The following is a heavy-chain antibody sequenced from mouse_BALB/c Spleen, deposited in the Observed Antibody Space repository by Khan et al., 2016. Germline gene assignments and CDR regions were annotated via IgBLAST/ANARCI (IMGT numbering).Heavy chain of an antibody. Sequence: VQLKESGPDLVKPSQSLSLTCTVTGYSITSGYSWHWIRQFPGNKLEWMGYIHYSGGTKYIPSLKSRISITRDTSKNQFFLQLNSVTPEDTATXYCTTSHGYYAMDYWGQGTSVTVSS. CDR1: GYSITSGYS. CDR2: IHYSGGT. D-gene: IGHD2-12*01. CDR3: TTSHGYYAMDY. J-gene: IGHJ4*01. V-gene: IGHV3-1*02.